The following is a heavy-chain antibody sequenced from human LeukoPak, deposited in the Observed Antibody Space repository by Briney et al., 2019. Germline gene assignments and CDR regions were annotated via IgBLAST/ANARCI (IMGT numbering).Heavy chain of an antibody. CDR3: AREPPFYCDGGSCYVDF. J-gene: IGHJ4*02. CDR2: TSSTGTTK. D-gene: IGHD2-15*01. Sequence: MSGGSLRPSCAASGFTFSDYYMSWIRPAPEKGVEWVASTSSTGTTKHYADSVKRRFTISRDNAKNSLYLQVNRLRAEDTAVYYCAREPPFYCDGGSCYVDFCGQGTLVTVSS. CDR1: GFTFSDYY. V-gene: IGHV3-11*01.